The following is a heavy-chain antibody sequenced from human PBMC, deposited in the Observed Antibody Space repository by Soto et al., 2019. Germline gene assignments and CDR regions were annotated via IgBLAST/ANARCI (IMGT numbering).Heavy chain of an antibody. CDR2: ISSNGGST. D-gene: IGHD3-22*01. CDR3: VRGDSSGYLYFDY. Sequence: GGSLRLSCSASGFTFSSYAMHWVRQAPGKGLEYVSAISSNGGSTYYADSVKGRFTISRDNSKNTLYLQMSSLRAEDTAVYYCVRGDSSGYLYFDYWGQGTLVTVSS. J-gene: IGHJ4*02. V-gene: IGHV3-64D*06. CDR1: GFTFSSYA.